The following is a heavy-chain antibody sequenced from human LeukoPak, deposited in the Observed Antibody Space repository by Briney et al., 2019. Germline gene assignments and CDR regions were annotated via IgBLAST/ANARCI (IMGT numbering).Heavy chain of an antibody. CDR3: VRAATVTTAGDAFDI. V-gene: IGHV4-59*08. D-gene: IGHD4-17*01. CDR1: GGSISSYY. CDR2: IYYSGST. Sequence: SETLSLTCTVSGGSISSYYWSWIRQPPGKGLEWIGYIYYSGSTNYNPSLKSRVTISVDTSKNQFSLKLSSVTAADTAVYYCVRAATVTTAGDAFDIWGQGTMVTVSS. J-gene: IGHJ3*02.